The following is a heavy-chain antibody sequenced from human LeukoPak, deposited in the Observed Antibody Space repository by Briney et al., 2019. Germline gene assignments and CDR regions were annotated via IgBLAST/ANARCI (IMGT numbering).Heavy chain of an antibody. D-gene: IGHD4-11*01. Sequence: ASVKVSCKASGGTFSSYAISCVRQAPGQGLEWMGGIIPIFGTANYAQKFQGRVTITADESTSTAYMELSSLRSEDTAVYYCARESRKMTTVTYGSWFDPWGQGTLVTVSS. CDR3: ARESRKMTTVTYGSWFDP. CDR1: GGTFSSYA. J-gene: IGHJ5*02. V-gene: IGHV1-69*13. CDR2: IIPIFGTA.